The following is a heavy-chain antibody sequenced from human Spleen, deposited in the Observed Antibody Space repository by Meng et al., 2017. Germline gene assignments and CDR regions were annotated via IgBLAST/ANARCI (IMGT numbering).Heavy chain of an antibody. Sequence: GESLKISCKGSGYGFTDYYIAWVRQMPGKGLEWMGIISPRDSNTRYSPSFPGQVAISADKSITTAYLQWSSLQASDTAMYYCARKGRDAHNIYYFGYWGQGTLVTVSS. CDR2: ISPRDSNT. CDR3: ARKGRDAHNIYYFGY. CDR1: GYGFTDYY. J-gene: IGHJ4*02. V-gene: IGHV5-51*01. D-gene: IGHD5-24*01.